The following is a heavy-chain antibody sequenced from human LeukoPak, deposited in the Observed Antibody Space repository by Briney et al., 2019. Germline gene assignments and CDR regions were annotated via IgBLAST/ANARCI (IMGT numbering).Heavy chain of an antibody. J-gene: IGHJ4*02. CDR2: IYYSGST. D-gene: IGHD2-15*01. CDR3: ARSGGYCSGGGCHDY. CDR1: GGSISSYY. V-gene: IGHV4-59*01. Sequence: PSETLSLTCTVSGGSISSYYWSWIRQPPGKGLEWIGYIYYSGSTNYNPSLKSRVTISVDTSKNQFSLKLSSVTAADTAVYYCARSGGYCSGGGCHDYWGQGTLVTVSS.